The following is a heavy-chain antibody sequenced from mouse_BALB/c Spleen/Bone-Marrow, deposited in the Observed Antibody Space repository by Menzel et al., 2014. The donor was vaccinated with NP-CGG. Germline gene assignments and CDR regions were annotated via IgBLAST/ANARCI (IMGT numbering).Heavy chain of an antibody. CDR1: GYTFTSYY. J-gene: IGHJ4*01. CDR3: TRLPH. V-gene: IGHV1S81*02. CDR2: INPSNGGT. Sequence: QVQLQQSGAELVKPGASVKLSCKASGYTFTSYYMYWVKQRPGQGLEWIGEINPSNGGTNFNEKFESRATLTVDKSSSTAYMQLSSLTSEDSAVYYCTRLPHWGQGTSVTVSP. D-gene: IGHD5-1*01.